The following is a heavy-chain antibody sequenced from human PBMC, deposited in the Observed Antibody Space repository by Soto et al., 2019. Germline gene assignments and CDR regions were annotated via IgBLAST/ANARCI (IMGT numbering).Heavy chain of an antibody. J-gene: IGHJ4*02. Sequence: ASVKVSCKASGHTFTSYGISWVRQAPGQGLEWMGWISAYNGNTNYAQKLQGRVTMTTDTSTSTAYMELRSLRSDDTAVYYCARDRRYSSSYTLDYWGQGTLVTVSS. V-gene: IGHV1-18*04. CDR3: ARDRRYSSSYTLDY. CDR2: ISAYNGNT. D-gene: IGHD6-6*01. CDR1: GHTFTSYG.